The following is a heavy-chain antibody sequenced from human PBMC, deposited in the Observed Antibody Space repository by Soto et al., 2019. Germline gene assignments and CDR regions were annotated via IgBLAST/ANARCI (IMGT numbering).Heavy chain of an antibody. Sequence: ASVKVSCKASGYTFTGYYMHWVRQAPGQGLEWMGWINPNSGGTNYAQKFQGWVTMTRDTSISTAYMELSRLRSDDTAVYYCARVPIDYGGNGYFDYWGQGTLVTVSS. CDR3: ARVPIDYGGNGYFDY. CDR2: INPNSGGT. D-gene: IGHD4-17*01. J-gene: IGHJ4*02. V-gene: IGHV1-2*04. CDR1: GYTFTGYY.